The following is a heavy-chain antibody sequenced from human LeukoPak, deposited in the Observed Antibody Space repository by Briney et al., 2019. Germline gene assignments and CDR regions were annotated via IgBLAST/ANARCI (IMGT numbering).Heavy chain of an antibody. V-gene: IGHV3-30*18. Sequence: GRSLRLSCAASGFTFSSYGMHWVRQDPGKGLEWVAVISYDGSNKYYADSVKGRFTISRDNSKNTLYLQMNSLRAEDTAVYYCAKDYYDSSGYLYYFDYWGQGTLVTVSS. CDR2: ISYDGSNK. D-gene: IGHD3-22*01. J-gene: IGHJ4*02. CDR1: GFTFSSYG. CDR3: AKDYYDSSGYLYYFDY.